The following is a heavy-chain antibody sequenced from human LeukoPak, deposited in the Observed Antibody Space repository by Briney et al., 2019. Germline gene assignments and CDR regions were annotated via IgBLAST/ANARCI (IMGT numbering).Heavy chain of an antibody. Sequence: GALSLSCTASGFAFSDFWMSGVRQAPGKGLEWVANIRQDGNAKYYVPSVRGRFTISRDNTKNSVYLQMNSLTAEDTALYYCATSFDSSGNNWGQGTLVTVSS. CDR2: IRQDGNAK. J-gene: IGHJ4*02. CDR1: GFAFSDFW. CDR3: ATSFDSSGNN. D-gene: IGHD3-22*01. V-gene: IGHV3-7*01.